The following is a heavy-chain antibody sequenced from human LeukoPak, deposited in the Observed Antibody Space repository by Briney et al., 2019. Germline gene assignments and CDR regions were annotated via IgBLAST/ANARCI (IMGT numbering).Heavy chain of an antibody. V-gene: IGHV4-39*07. CDR3: ARDRSSYAKGHYDY. J-gene: IGHJ4*01. CDR1: GGSISSSSYY. CDR2: IYSSGSA. Sequence: SETLSLTCTVSGGSISSSSYYWGWIRQPPGKGLEWIGSIYSSGSASYNPSLKSRLSIVLDTSKNQFSLKVTSVTAADTAVYYCARDRSSYAKGHYDYWGQGTLVTVSS. D-gene: IGHD6-6*01.